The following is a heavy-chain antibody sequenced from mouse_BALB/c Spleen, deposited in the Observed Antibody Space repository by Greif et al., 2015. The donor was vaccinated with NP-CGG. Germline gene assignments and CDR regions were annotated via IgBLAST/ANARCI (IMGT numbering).Heavy chain of an antibody. CDR1: GFTFSSYT. D-gene: IGHD2-4*01. CDR2: ISSGGSYT. V-gene: IGHV5-6-4*01. CDR3: TRALIKDYFDY. J-gene: IGHJ2*01. Sequence: EVQLVESGGGLVKPGGSLKLSCAASGFTFSSYTMSWVRQTPEKRLEWVATISSGGSYTYYPDSVKGRFTISRDNAKNTLYLQMSSLKSEDTAMYYCTRALIKDYFDYWGQGTTLTVSS.